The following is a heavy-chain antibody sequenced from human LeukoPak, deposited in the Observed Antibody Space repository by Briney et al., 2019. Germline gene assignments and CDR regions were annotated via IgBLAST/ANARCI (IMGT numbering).Heavy chain of an antibody. J-gene: IGHJ4*02. Sequence: PSETLSLTCTVSGGSISNTNYYWDWIRQPPGKGLEWIGTIYYSGSSACTPSLKSRVTISVDTSKNQFSLKLNSVTAADTAVYYCARRRQEGARDYHYVDYWGQGTLVTVSS. CDR1: GGSISNTNYY. CDR3: ARRRQEGARDYHYVDY. CDR2: IYYSGSS. D-gene: IGHD4/OR15-4a*01. V-gene: IGHV4-39*01.